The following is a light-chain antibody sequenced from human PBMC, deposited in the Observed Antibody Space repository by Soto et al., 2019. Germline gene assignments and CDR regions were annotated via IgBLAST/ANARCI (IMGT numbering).Light chain of an antibody. J-gene: IGKJ1*01. V-gene: IGKV1-33*01. CDR1: KKISSY. Sequence: PMPQNPSSLSASVGDGFTITCRASKKISSYLKLYHQKPGKAPKLLIYDASNWEKGVPSRFSGSGSGTDLTFTIISLQPEDVATYYCQQYDNLPWTFGHGTKVDIK. CDR2: DAS. CDR3: QQYDNLPWT.